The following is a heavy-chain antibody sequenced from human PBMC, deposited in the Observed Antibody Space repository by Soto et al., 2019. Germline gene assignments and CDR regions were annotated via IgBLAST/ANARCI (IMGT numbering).Heavy chain of an antibody. D-gene: IGHD2-15*01. CDR1: GGSISSGGYY. CDR3: AALCSGGSCYGMDV. J-gene: IGHJ6*02. V-gene: IGHV4-31*03. CDR2: IYYSGST. Sequence: QVQLQESGPGLVKPSQTLSLTCTVSGGSISSGGYYWSWIRQHPGKGLEWIGYIYYSGSTYYNPSLRIRVTISVHTSKNQFSLKLSSVTAADTAVYYCAALCSGGSCYGMDVWCQGTTVTVSS.